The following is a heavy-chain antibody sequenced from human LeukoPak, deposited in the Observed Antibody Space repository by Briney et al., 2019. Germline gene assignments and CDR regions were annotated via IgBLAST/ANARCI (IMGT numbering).Heavy chain of an antibody. CDR2: IPYDGSNK. D-gene: IGHD1-26*01. CDR1: GFTFSSYA. CDR3: ARSIITARGSYDYSVGDY. Sequence: GRSLRLSCAASGFTFSSYAMHWVRQAPGKGLEWVAVIPYDGSNKYYADSVKGRFTISRDNSKNTLYLQMNSLRAEDTAVYYCARSIITARGSYDYSVGDYWGQGTLVTVFS. V-gene: IGHV3-30-3*01. J-gene: IGHJ4*02.